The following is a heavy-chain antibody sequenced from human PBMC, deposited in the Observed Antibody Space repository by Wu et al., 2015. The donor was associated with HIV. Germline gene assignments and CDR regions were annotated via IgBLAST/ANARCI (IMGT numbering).Heavy chain of an antibody. CDR2: IIPILDTP. V-gene: IGHV1-69*05. CDR1: GGTFTNYG. CDR3: ARGLSYYDSSGST. D-gene: IGHD3-22*01. J-gene: IGHJ4*02. Sequence: QVQLVQSGAEVKRPGSSVKVSCKASGGTFTNYGINWVRQAPGQGLEWMGGIIPILDTPNYAQKFQGRVTITTDESTSTGYMELSSLRYEDTAVYYCARGLSYYDSSGSTWGQGTLVTVSS.